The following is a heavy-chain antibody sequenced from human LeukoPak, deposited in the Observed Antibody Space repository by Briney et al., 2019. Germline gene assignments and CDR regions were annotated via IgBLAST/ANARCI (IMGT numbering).Heavy chain of an antibody. CDR3: AMADSSWYY. Sequence: GXXRLSCAASGFTFSDYYMSWIRQAPGKGLEWVSYISSGGSTIYYADSVKGRFTISRDNAKNSLYLQMNSLRAEDTAVYYCAMADSSWYYWGQGTLVTVSS. D-gene: IGHD6-13*01. V-gene: IGHV3-11*04. J-gene: IGHJ4*02. CDR2: ISSGGSTI. CDR1: GFTFSDYY.